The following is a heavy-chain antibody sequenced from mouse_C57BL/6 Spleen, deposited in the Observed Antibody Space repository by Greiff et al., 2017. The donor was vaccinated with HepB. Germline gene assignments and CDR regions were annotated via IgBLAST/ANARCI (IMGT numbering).Heavy chain of an antibody. D-gene: IGHD2-3*01. CDR1: GFTFSSYA. J-gene: IGHJ2*01. CDR3: ARAYDGYPFDY. CDR2: ISDGGSYT. Sequence: EVKLVESGGGLVKPGGSLKLSCAASGFTFSSYAMSWVRQTPEKRLEWVATISDGGSYTYYPDNVKGRFTISRDNAKNNLYLQMSHLKSEDTAMYYCARAYDGYPFDYWGQGTTLTVSS. V-gene: IGHV5-4*03.